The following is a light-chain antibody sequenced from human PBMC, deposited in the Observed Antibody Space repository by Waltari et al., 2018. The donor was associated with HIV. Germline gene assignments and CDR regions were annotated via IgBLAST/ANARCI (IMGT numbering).Light chain of an antibody. V-gene: IGKV2D-29*02. CDR3: IQTIHLPIT. CDR1: QSLLHNDGKTY. J-gene: IGKJ5*01. CDR2: EVS. Sequence: VMTQTPLSLSVTPGQPASISCKCSQSLLHNDGKTYLYGYLQKPGQSPQLLIYEVSNRFSGVPDRFSDSGSGTNFTLKISRVEAEDVGVYYCIQTIHLPITFGQGTRLEIK.